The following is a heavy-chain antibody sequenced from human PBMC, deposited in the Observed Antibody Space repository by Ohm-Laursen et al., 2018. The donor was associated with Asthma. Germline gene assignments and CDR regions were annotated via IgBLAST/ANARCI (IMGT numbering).Heavy chain of an antibody. CDR3: ARDGRLRGSFDY. Sequence: TLSLTCTVSGGSISSGHYYWTWIRQRPGTGLEWIGNIHYSGTTISTPSLESRLTISLDTSKNQFSLNLSSVTAADTALYFCARDGRLRGSFDYWGQGNLVTVSS. CDR1: GGSISSGHYY. CDR2: IHYSGTT. J-gene: IGHJ4*02. D-gene: IGHD3-10*01. V-gene: IGHV4-31*03.